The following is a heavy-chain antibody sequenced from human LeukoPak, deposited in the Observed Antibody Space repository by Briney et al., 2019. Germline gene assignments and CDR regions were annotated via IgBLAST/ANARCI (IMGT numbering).Heavy chain of an antibody. Sequence: GESLKISCKGSGYSFTSYWISWVRQLPGKGLEWMGRIDPSDSYTNYSPSFQGHVTISADKSISTVYLQWNSLKASDTAMYYCARSLGYYYDGSGYSIAYYFDYWGQGTLVAVSS. CDR3: ARSLGYYYDGSGYSIAYYFDY. V-gene: IGHV5-10-1*01. CDR1: GYSFTSYW. J-gene: IGHJ4*02. CDR2: IDPSDSYT. D-gene: IGHD3-22*01.